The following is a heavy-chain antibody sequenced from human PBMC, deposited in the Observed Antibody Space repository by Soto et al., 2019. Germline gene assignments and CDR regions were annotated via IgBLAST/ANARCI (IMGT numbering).Heavy chain of an antibody. CDR2: ISKDGNDQ. D-gene: IGHD1-26*01. Sequence: SGGSLRLSCAPSGFSLSTYALHWGRQAPGKGLEWVAMISKDGNDQYYADSVKGRFTVSRDNSKNTVSLQMHSLRPEDTAFYYCAKDRWEFTRYFDSWGQGT. CDR3: AKDRWEFTRYFDS. V-gene: IGHV3-30*18. J-gene: IGHJ4*02. CDR1: GFSLSTYA.